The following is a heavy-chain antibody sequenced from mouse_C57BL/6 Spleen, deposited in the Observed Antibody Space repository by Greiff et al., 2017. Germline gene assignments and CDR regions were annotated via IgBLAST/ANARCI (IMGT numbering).Heavy chain of an antibody. CDR2: IHTNSGST. Sequence: VQLQQPGAELVKPGASVKLSCKASGYTFTSYWMHWVKQRPGQGLEWIGMIHTNSGSTNYNEKFKSKATLTVDKSSSTVYMQLSSLTSEDSAVYYCARDGNGPFDYWGQGTTRTVSS. J-gene: IGHJ2*01. D-gene: IGHD2-1*01. CDR1: GYTFTSYW. CDR3: ARDGNGPFDY. V-gene: IGHV1-64*01.